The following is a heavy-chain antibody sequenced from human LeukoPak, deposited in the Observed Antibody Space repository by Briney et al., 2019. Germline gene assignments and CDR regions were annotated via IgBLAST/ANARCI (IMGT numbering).Heavy chain of an antibody. CDR3: AKDVGYCSSTTCYKPFDY. J-gene: IGHJ4*02. CDR1: GFTFSNYA. CDR2: FTGSGGST. Sequence: GGSLRLSCAASGFTFSNYAMSWVRQAPGKGLEWVSAFTGSGGSTYYADSVKGRFTISRDSSNNTLYLQMNSLTAEDTAVYYCAKDVGYCSSTTCYKPFDYWGRGTLVTVSS. D-gene: IGHD2-2*02. V-gene: IGHV3-23*01.